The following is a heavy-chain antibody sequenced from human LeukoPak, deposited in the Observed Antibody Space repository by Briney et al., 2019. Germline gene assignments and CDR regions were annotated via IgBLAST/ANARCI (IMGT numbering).Heavy chain of an antibody. CDR1: GGSISTYY. Sequence: SETLSLTCTVSGGSISTYYWSWIRQPPGKGLEWIGYIYYRGNTNYNPSLKSRVTISVDTSKNQFSLKLTSVTAADTAVYYCARAPIPGYGHYYFDYWGQGTLVTVSS. CDR3: ARAPIPGYGHYYFDY. D-gene: IGHD5-18*01. J-gene: IGHJ4*02. V-gene: IGHV4-59*08. CDR2: IYYRGNT.